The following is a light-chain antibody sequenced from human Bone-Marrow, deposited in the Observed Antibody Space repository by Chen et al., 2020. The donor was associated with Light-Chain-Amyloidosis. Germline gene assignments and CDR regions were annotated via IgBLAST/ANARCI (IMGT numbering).Light chain of an antibody. CDR3: AAWDDSLNGWV. CDR2: SHT. V-gene: IGLV1-44*01. Sequence: QSLLTQPPSASGTPGQSVTISCSGSRSNIGSNTVNWYQQFPGTAPKVLIYSHTQRPSGVPDRFSGSKSGTSASLAISGLQSDDEADYYCAAWDDSLNGWVFGGGTKLTVL. CDR1: RSNIGSNT. J-gene: IGLJ3*02.